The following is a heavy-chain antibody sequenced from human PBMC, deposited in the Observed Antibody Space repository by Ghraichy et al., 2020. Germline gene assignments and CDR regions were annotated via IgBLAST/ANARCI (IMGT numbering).Heavy chain of an antibody. CDR3: ARGGEGDTAVYYYYYYGMDV. CDR1: GFTFSSYS. CDR2: ISSSSSYI. J-gene: IGHJ6*02. V-gene: IGHV3-21*01. D-gene: IGHD5-18*01. Sequence: LSLTCAASGFTFSSYSMNWVRQAPGKGLEWVSSISSSSSYIYYADSVKGRFTISRDNAKNSLYLQMNSLRAEDTAVYYCARGGEGDTAVYYYYYYGMDVWGQGTTVTVSS.